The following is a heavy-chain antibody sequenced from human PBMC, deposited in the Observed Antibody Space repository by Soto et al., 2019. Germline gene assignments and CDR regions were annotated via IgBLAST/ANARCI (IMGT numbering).Heavy chain of an antibody. Sequence: PGGSLRLSCAASGFTFSTYWMHWVRQGPGKGLVWVSGINSGGSTTTYADSVKGRFTISRDNAKNTLYLQMNSLRAEDTAVYYCTRERQPPYAFDFWGQGTMVTVSS. CDR3: TRERQPPYAFDF. CDR2: INSGGSTT. J-gene: IGHJ3*01. CDR1: GFTFSTYW. D-gene: IGHD6-13*01. V-gene: IGHV3-74*01.